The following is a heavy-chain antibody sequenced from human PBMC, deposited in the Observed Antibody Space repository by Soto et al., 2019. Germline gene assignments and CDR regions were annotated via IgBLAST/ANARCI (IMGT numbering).Heavy chain of an antibody. Sequence: QITLKESGPTLVKPTQTLTLTCTFSGFSLSTSGVGVGWIRQPPGKALEWLALIYWNDDKRYSPSLKSRLTITKDTSKNQVVLTMTNMDPVDTATYYCAQGYYYDSSGYFVEFDYWGQGTLVTVSS. J-gene: IGHJ4*02. CDR3: AQGYYYDSSGYFVEFDY. D-gene: IGHD3-22*01. CDR2: IYWNDDK. V-gene: IGHV2-5*01. CDR1: GFSLSTSGVG.